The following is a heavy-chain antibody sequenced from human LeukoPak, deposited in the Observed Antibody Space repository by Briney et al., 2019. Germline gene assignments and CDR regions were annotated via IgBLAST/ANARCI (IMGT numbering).Heavy chain of an antibody. D-gene: IGHD6-25*01. J-gene: IGHJ4*02. CDR2: IKQDGSEK. CDR1: GFTFSSYW. V-gene: IGHV3-7*01. CDR3: ATSAARAIES. Sequence: GGSLRLSCAASGFTFSSYWMSWVRQAPGKGLECVANIKQDGSEKYYVDSVRGRFTLTRDNAKNSLYLQMNSLRVEDTAVYYCATSAARAIESWGQGTLVTVSS.